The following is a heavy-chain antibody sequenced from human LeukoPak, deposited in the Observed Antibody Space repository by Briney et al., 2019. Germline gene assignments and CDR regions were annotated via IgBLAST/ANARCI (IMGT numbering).Heavy chain of an antibody. Sequence: GGSLRLSCAASGFTVSSNYMSWVRQAPGKGLEWVSVIYSGGGTYYADSVKGRFTISRDNSKNTLYLQMNSLRAEDTAVYYCARLARDGYPGYYYYYMDVWGKGTTVTISS. J-gene: IGHJ6*03. D-gene: IGHD5-24*01. CDR3: ARLARDGYPGYYYYYMDV. CDR2: IYSGGGT. V-gene: IGHV3-66*04. CDR1: GFTVSSNY.